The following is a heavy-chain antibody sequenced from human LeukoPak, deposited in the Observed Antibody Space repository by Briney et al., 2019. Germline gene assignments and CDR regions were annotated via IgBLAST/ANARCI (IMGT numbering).Heavy chain of an antibody. V-gene: IGHV3-66*01. CDR3: ARSGPSVLWSKSFDY. CDR1: GFSVSTFY. CDR2: LYTAGPT. Sequence: GGSLRLSCAASGFSVSTFYMSWVRQAPGKGLEWVSVLYTAGPTYYADSVQGRFTISRDNSKNTLFLQMDNLRADDTATYYCARSGPSVLWSKSFDYWGQGTLVTVSS. J-gene: IGHJ4*02. D-gene: IGHD3-10*01.